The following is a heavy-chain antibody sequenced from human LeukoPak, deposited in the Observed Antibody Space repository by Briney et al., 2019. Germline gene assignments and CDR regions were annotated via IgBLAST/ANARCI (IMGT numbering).Heavy chain of an antibody. J-gene: IGHJ6*02. D-gene: IGHD6-13*01. CDR2: MNPNSANT. V-gene: IGHV1-8*01. CDR3: ARLASSSWPLYYYYGMDV. CDR1: GYTFTGYD. Sequence: ASVKVSCKASGYTFTGYDINWVRQATGQGLEWMGWMNPNSANTGYAQKFQGRVTMTRNTSISTAYMELSSPRSEDTAVYYCARLASSSWPLYYYYGMDVWGQGTTVTVSS.